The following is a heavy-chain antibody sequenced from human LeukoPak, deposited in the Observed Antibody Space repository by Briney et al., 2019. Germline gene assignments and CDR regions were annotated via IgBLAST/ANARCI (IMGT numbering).Heavy chain of an antibody. Sequence: SETLSLTCAIYGGSFSGYYWSWIRQPPGKGLEWIGEIHHSGSTNYNPSLKSRVTISVDTSKNQFSLKLSSVTAADTAVYYCARTTEGGYSYGYFYYYYMDVWGKGTTVTISS. V-gene: IGHV4-34*01. CDR2: IHHSGST. CDR3: ARTTEGGYSYGYFYYYYMDV. J-gene: IGHJ6*03. CDR1: GGSFSGYY. D-gene: IGHD5-18*01.